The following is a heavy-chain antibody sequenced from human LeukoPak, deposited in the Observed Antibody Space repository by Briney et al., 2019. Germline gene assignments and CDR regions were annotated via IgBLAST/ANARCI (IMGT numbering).Heavy chain of an antibody. CDR2: ISGSSTTI. D-gene: IGHD4-17*01. CDR3: ARDIRYGDYAGWFDP. Sequence: GGSLRLSCAASGFTFSSYSMNWVRQAPGKGLEWVSYISGSSTTIYYADSVRGRFTISRDNAKNSLYLQMNSLRAEDAAVYYCARDIRYGDYAGWFDPWGLGTLVTVSS. CDR1: GFTFSSYS. V-gene: IGHV3-48*04. J-gene: IGHJ5*02.